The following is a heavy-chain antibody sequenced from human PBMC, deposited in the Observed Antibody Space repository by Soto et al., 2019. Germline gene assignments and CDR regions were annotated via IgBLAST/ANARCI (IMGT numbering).Heavy chain of an antibody. D-gene: IGHD1-26*01. J-gene: IGHJ3*02. CDR2: INPSGGST. V-gene: IGHV1-46*01. CDR3: ARDGKWELLMRAFDI. Sequence: QVQLVQSGAEVKKPGASVKVSCKASGYTFTSYYMHWVRQAPGQGLEWMGIINPSGGSTSYAQNFQGRVTMTMDTSTSTVYMELSSLRSEATAVYYCARDGKWELLMRAFDIWGKGRMVTVSS. CDR1: GYTFTSYY.